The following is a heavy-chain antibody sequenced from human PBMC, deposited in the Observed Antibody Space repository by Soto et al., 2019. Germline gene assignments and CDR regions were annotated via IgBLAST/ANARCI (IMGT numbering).Heavy chain of an antibody. CDR1: GFTFSSYA. J-gene: IGHJ5*02. Sequence: EVQLLESGGGLVQPGGSLRLSCAASGFTFSSYAMSWVRQAPGKGLEWVSAISGSGGSTYYADSVKGRFTISRDNPKNTLYLQMNSLRAEDTAVYYCAKDPHYGDYVRWFDPWGQGTLVTVSS. CDR3: AKDPHYGDYVRWFDP. CDR2: ISGSGGST. V-gene: IGHV3-23*01. D-gene: IGHD4-17*01.